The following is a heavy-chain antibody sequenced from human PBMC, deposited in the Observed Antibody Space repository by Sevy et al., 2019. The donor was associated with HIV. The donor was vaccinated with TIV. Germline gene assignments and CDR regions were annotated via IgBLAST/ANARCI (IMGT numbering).Heavy chain of an antibody. J-gene: IGHJ5*02. CDR2: ISSSGTTI. D-gene: IGHD3-22*01. V-gene: IGHV3-48*03. Sequence: GESLKISCAASGFTFSSYEMIWVRQAPGKGLEWISSISSSGTTIYYGDSVEGRFTISRDNPKNSLYLQMNSLRAEDTAVYYCARKGGAYDIGFDPWGQRTLVTVSS. CDR1: GFTFSSYE. CDR3: ARKGGAYDIGFDP.